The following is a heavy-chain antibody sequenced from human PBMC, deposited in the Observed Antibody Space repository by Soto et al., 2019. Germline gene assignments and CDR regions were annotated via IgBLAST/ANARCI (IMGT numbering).Heavy chain of an antibody. CDR1: GGAFSSYA. J-gene: IGHJ2*01. V-gene: IGHV1-69*01. Sequence: QVQLVQSGAEVKKPGSSVKVSCKASGGAFSSYAISWVRQAPGQGPEWMGGNLPLFNISNYAQKFQGRVTITADEPTSTAYMDLSNLTSEDTAVYYCARRRVGYGSWYFDLWGRGTLIAVSS. CDR3: ARRRVGYGSWYFDL. D-gene: IGHD3-10*01. CDR2: NLPLFNIS.